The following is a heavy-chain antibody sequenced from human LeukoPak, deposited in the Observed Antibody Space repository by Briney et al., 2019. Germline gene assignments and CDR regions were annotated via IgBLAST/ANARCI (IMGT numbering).Heavy chain of an antibody. V-gene: IGHV1-8*01. CDR1: GYTFTSYD. CDR3: TTSGSSYVMQSELFDY. Sequence: ASVKVSCKASGYTFTSYDINWVRQATGQGLEWMGWMNPNSGNTGYAQKFQGRVTMTRNTSISTAYMELSSLRSEDTAVYYCTTSGSSYVMQSELFDYWGQGTLVTVSS. D-gene: IGHD1-26*01. CDR2: MNPNSGNT. J-gene: IGHJ4*02.